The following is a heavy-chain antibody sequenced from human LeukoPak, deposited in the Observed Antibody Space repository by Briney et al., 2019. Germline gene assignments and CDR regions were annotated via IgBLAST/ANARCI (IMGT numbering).Heavy chain of an antibody. CDR1: GFTGSNNY. CDR2: IYTAGST. CDR3: DTRNY. Sequence: GGSLRLSCAASGFTGSNNYMSWVRQAPGKGLESVSLIYTAGSTSYADSVKGRVTISSANSKNTLYLQTNSLRVEDTAMYYCDTRNYWGQGTLVTASS. V-gene: IGHV3-53*01. J-gene: IGHJ4*02.